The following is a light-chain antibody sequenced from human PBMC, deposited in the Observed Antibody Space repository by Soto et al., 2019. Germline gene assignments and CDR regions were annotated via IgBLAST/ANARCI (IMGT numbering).Light chain of an antibody. Sequence: EIVLTQSPATLSLSPGEGATLSCRASQSVSNSLAWYQQKPGQPPRLLIYDASNRATGIPARFSGSGSGTDFTLTISSLEPEDFAVYYCQQRSGWDRAFGQGTKVEI. CDR1: QSVSNS. J-gene: IGKJ1*01. V-gene: IGKV3-11*01. CDR2: DAS. CDR3: QQRSGWDRA.